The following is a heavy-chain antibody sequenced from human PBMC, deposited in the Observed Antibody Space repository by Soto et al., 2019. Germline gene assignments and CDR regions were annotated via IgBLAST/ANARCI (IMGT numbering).Heavy chain of an antibody. D-gene: IGHD3-10*01. Sequence: SQTLSLTCAISGDSVSSYSAAWNWIRQSPSGGLEWLGRTYYRSRFFSDYAESVKSRIIINPDTSKNQFSLRLKSVTPEDTAVYYCVRDRYSSSGWFDPWGKGTPVTVS. CDR1: GDSVSSYSAA. CDR2: TYYRSRFFS. CDR3: VRDRYSSSGWFDP. V-gene: IGHV6-1*01. J-gene: IGHJ5*02.